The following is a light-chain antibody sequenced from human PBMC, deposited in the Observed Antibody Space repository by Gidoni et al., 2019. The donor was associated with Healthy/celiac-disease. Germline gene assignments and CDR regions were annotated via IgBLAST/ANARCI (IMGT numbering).Light chain of an antibody. CDR2: DAS. CDR1: QGISSS. CDR3: QQFNSYPQT. Sequence: AIQLTPSPSSLSASVGDRVTITCRASQGISSSFAWYQQKPGKAPKLLIYDASSLESGVPSRFSGSGSGTDFTLTISSLQPEDFETYYGQQFNSYPQTFGQGTKLEIK. J-gene: IGKJ2*01. V-gene: IGKV1-13*02.